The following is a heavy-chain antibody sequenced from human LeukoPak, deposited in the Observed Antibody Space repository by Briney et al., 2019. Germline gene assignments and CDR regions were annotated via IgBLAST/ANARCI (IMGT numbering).Heavy chain of an antibody. D-gene: IGHD6-19*01. CDR2: ISGSGGST. J-gene: IGHJ6*02. CDR1: GFTFSSYA. V-gene: IGHV3-23*01. CDR3: AKGSYSSGWYGMDV. Sequence: GGSLRLSCAASGFTFSSYAMSWVRQAPGKGLEWVSAISGSGGSTYYADSVKGRFTISRDNSKNTLYLQMNSLRAEDTAVYYCAKGSYSSGWYGMDVWGQGTTVTVSS.